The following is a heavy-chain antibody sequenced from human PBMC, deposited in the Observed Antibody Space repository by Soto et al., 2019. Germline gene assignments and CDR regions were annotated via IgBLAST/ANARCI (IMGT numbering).Heavy chain of an antibody. Sequence: ASVKVSCKASGYTFTSYGISWGRQAPGQALEWMGWISAYNGNTNYAQKLQGRVTMTTDTSTSTAYMELRSLRSDDPAVYYCARDRVYYYDSSGYYWPFDYWGQGTLVTLS. CDR1: GYTFTSYG. D-gene: IGHD3-22*01. J-gene: IGHJ4*02. CDR2: ISAYNGNT. V-gene: IGHV1-18*01. CDR3: ARDRVYYYDSSGYYWPFDY.